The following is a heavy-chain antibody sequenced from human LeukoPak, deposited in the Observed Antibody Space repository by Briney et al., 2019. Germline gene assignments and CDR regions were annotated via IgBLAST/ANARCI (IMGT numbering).Heavy chain of an antibody. D-gene: IGHD6-6*01. CDR3: ARGRIAARREKGPPVFWFDP. J-gene: IGHJ5*02. CDR2: INSDGSST. CDR1: GLTFSNCW. Sequence: GGSLRLSCAASGLTFSNCWMTWVRQTPGKGLEWVSRINSDGSSTSYADSVKGRFTISRDNAKNTLYLQMNSLRAEDTAVYYCARGRIAARREKGPPVFWFDPWGQGTLVTVSS. V-gene: IGHV3-74*01.